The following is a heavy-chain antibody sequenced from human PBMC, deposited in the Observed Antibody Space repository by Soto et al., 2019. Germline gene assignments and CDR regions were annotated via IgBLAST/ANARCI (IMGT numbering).Heavy chain of an antibody. J-gene: IGHJ4*02. CDR2: INAYNGNT. Sequence: QVQLVQSGAEVKKPGASVKVSCKASGYTFTNYGISWVRQAPGQGLEWMGWINAYNGNTKSAQKLQGRVTLTTDTSTSRAYMELRSLRSDDAAVYSCARDAAAGLNDCWGQGTLVTVSS. CDR1: GYTFTNYG. D-gene: IGHD6-13*01. CDR3: ARDAAAGLNDC. V-gene: IGHV1-18*01.